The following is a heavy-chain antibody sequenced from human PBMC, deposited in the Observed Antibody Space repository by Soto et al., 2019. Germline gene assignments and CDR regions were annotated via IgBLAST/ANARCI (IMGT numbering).Heavy chain of an antibody. J-gene: IGHJ6*02. CDR2: INAGDGDT. V-gene: IGHV1-3*01. CDR1: GYTLTSYA. CDR3: ASNSRHCGVYYYYYGMDV. Sequence: ASVKVSCKTSGYTLTSYAMHWVRQAPGQRLEWMGWINAGDGDTKYSQKFQGRVTITRDTFANTAYMEVSSLRSEDTAIYYCASNSRHCGVYYYYYGMDVWGQGTTVTVAS. D-gene: IGHD2-21*02.